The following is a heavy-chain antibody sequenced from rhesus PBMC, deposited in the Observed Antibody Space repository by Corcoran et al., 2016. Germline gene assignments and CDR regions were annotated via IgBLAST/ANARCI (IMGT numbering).Heavy chain of an antibody. V-gene: IGHV4-76*01. J-gene: IGHJ4*01. Sequence: QVQLQESGPGLVKPSETLSLTCAVSGNSISGGYDWSWIRQPPGRGLEWIGYMHGSSGSTKYNPSLKNRVTISKDTSKNQFSLRLSSVTAADTAVYYCASRGYNGDNTYFDYWGQGVLVTVSS. D-gene: IGHD3-9*01. CDR3: ASRGYNGDNTYFDY. CDR2: MHGSSGST. CDR1: GNSISGGYD.